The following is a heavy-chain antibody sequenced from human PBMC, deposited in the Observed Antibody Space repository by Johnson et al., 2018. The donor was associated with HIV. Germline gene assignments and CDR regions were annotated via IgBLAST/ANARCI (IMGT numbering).Heavy chain of an antibody. CDR3: AKVEVYYYGSGSSNAFDI. J-gene: IGHJ3*02. Sequence: VQLVESGGGLVQPGGSLRLSCVASGFTFSNYPMTWVRQGPGKGLEWVSAISGSGGSTYYADSVKGRFTISRDNSKNTLYLPMTSLRAEDTAVYYCAKVEVYYYGSGSSNAFDIWGQGTMVTVSS. CDR1: GFTFSNYP. CDR2: ISGSGGST. V-gene: IGHV3-23*04. D-gene: IGHD3-10*01.